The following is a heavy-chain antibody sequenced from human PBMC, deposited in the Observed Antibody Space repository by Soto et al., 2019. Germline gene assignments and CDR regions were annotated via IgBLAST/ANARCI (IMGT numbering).Heavy chain of an antibody. CDR3: ATYGWGSHFDH. V-gene: IGHV5-51*01. CDR1: GYSFPNFW. D-gene: IGHD3-10*01. Sequence: PGESLKISCQGSGYSFPNFWIGWVRQMPGKGLEWMGIIYPSNSDTRYSPSFQGQVTISADKSIATAYLQWSSLKASDTAIYYCATYGWGSHFDHWGQGTLVTVSS. CDR2: IYPSNSDT. J-gene: IGHJ4*02.